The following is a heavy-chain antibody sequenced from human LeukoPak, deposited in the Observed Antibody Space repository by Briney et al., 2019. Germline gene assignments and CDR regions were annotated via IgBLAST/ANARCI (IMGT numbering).Heavy chain of an antibody. D-gene: IGHD3-22*01. J-gene: IGHJ4*02. CDR1: GGSISSGGYS. CDR2: IYHSGST. V-gene: IGHV4-30-2*01. Sequence: SETLSLTCAVSGGSISSGGYSWSWIRQPPGKGLEWIGYIYHSGSTYYNPSLKSRVTISVDRSKNQFSLKLSSVTAADTAVYYCARRYYYDSKLDWGQGTLVTVSS. CDR3: ARRYYYDSKLD.